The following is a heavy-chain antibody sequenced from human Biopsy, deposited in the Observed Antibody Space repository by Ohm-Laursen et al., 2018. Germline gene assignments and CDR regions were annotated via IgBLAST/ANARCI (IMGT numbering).Heavy chain of an antibody. CDR3: GNEVYGRDY. Sequence: GTLSLTCVVFGRTFSDYRWTWIRQPPGKGLEWIGQINQSGSTNYNPSLKSRVTISADASKYEFSLRLTSVTAADTAVYFCGNEVYGRDYWGLGAQVTVSS. D-gene: IGHD4-17*01. CDR2: INQSGST. CDR1: GRTFSDYR. J-gene: IGHJ4*02. V-gene: IGHV4-34*08.